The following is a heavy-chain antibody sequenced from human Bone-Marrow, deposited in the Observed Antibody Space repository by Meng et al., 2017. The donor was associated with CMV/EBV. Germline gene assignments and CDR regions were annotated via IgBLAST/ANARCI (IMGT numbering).Heavy chain of an antibody. Sequence: GGSLRLSCAASGFTFSGYDMHWVRQATGKGLEWVSAIGTAGDTYYPGSVKGRFTISRENAKNSLYLQMNSLRAEDTAVYYCARAYNVPGWFDPWGQGTPVTVSS. CDR3: ARAYNVPGWFDP. CDR2: IGTAGDT. V-gene: IGHV3-13*01. J-gene: IGHJ5*02. D-gene: IGHD1-14*01. CDR1: GFTFSGYD.